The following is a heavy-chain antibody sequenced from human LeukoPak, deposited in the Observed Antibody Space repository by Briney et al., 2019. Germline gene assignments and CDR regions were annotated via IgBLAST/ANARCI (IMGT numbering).Heavy chain of an antibody. CDR2: IIPIFGTA. CDR3: ARISRDGYIFDY. J-gene: IGHJ4*02. D-gene: IGHD5-24*01. CDR1: GGTFSSYA. V-gene: IGHV1-69*05. Sequence: GASVKVSCKASGGTFSSYAISWVRQAPGQGLEWMGGIIPIFGTANYAQKFQCRVTITTDESTSTAYMELSSLRSEDTAVYYCARISRDGYIFDYWGQGTLVTVSS.